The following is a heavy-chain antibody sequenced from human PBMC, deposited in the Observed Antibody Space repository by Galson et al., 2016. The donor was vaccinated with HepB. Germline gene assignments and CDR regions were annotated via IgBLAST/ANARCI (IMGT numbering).Heavy chain of an antibody. CDR1: GGSFSGYF. D-gene: IGHD3-10*01. Sequence: SETLSLTCAVYGGSFSGYFWSWIRQPPGKGLEWIGEINRSGGTNYNPSLKSRVTLSVDTSKNHFSLNLTSVTAADTAAYYCARFGSFWGQGTLVTVSS. V-gene: IGHV4-34*01. CDR2: INRSGGT. J-gene: IGHJ4*02. CDR3: ARFGSF.